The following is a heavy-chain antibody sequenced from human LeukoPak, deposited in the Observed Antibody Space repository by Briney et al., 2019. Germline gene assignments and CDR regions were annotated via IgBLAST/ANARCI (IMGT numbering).Heavy chain of an antibody. CDR3: ARDNGDTQDY. CDR1: GSTLSTYS. Sequence: PGGSRSLACAASGSTLSTYSMHWVRQAPGKGLVWVSHIRTDGSTTTYADSVKGRFTISRDNAKNTLYLQMNSLRAEDTAVYYCARDNGDTQDYWGEVTLVTVSS. D-gene: IGHD5-24*01. J-gene: IGHJ4*02. CDR2: IRTDGSTT. V-gene: IGHV3-74*01.